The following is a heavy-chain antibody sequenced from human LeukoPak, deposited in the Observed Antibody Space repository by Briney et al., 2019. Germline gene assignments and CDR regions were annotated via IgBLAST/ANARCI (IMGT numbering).Heavy chain of an antibody. D-gene: IGHD2-15*01. V-gene: IGHV1-8*01. CDR1: GYTFTSYD. J-gene: IGHJ4*02. CDR3: ARAVRYCSGGSCLYYFDY. CDR2: MNPNSGNT. Sequence: ASVKVSCKASGYTFTSYDINWVRQATGQGLEWMGWMNPNSGNTGYAQKFQGRVTMTRNTSISTAYMELSSLRSEDTAVYYCARAVRYCSGGSCLYYFDYWGQGILVTVSS.